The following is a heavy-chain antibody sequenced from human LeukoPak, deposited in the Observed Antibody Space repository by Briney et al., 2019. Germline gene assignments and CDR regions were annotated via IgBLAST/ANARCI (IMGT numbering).Heavy chain of an antibody. Sequence: PSGTLSLTCAVSGGSINSSNWWSWVRQPPGKGLEWIGEIFHSATTNYNPSLKSRVTISVDKSKNHFSLKLSSVTAADTAVYYCARAPYYDSSGYHSAYFEYWGQGTLVTVS. CDR1: GGSINSSNW. V-gene: IGHV4-4*02. J-gene: IGHJ4*02. CDR3: ARAPYYDSSGYHSAYFEY. CDR2: IFHSATT. D-gene: IGHD3-22*01.